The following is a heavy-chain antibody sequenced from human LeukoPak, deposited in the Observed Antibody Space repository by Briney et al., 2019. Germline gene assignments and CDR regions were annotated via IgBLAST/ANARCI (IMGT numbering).Heavy chain of an antibody. CDR2: IYYSGST. V-gene: IGHV4-59*01. CDR1: GGSISSYY. CDR3: ARGVYGPFDY. J-gene: IGHJ4*02. D-gene: IGHD6-13*01. Sequence: TSETLSLTCTVSGGSISSYYWSWIRQPPGKGLEWIGYIYYSGSTNYNPSLKSRVTISVDTSKNQFSLKLSSVTAADTAAYYCARGVYGPFDYWGQGTLVTVSS.